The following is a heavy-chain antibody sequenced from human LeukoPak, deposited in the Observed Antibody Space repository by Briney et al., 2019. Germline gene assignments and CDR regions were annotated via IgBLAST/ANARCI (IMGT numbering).Heavy chain of an antibody. CDR3: AGDRDDYYDSSGYYALDY. Sequence: SETLSLTCTVSGGSISSYYWSWIRQPAGKGLEWIGRIYTSGSTNYNPSLKSRVTMSVDTSKNQFSLKLSSVTAADTAVYYCAGDRDDYYDSSGYYALDYWGQGTLVTVSS. V-gene: IGHV4-4*07. CDR1: GGSISSYY. J-gene: IGHJ4*02. CDR2: IYTSGST. D-gene: IGHD3-22*01.